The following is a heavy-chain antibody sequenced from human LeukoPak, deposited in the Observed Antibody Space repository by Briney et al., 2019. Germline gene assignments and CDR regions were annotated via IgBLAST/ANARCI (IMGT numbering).Heavy chain of an antibody. Sequence: SVKVSCKASGFTFTSSAMQWVRQARGQRLEWIGWIVVGSGNTNYAQKFQERVTITRDMSTSTAYMELSSLRSEDTAVYYCAADRGWDYGPGSGFDIWGQGTMVTVSS. CDR1: GFTFTSSA. D-gene: IGHD3-10*01. J-gene: IGHJ3*02. CDR2: IVVGSGNT. CDR3: AADRGWDYGPGSGFDI. V-gene: IGHV1-58*02.